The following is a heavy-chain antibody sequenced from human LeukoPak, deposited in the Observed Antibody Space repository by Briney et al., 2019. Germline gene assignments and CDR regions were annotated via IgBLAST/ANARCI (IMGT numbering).Heavy chain of an antibody. CDR2: ISYDGSNK. J-gene: IGHJ4*02. CDR1: GFTFSSYG. V-gene: IGHV3-30*18. D-gene: IGHD6-19*01. CDR3: AKVAAEQWLVGLDY. Sequence: GRSLRLSCAASGFTFSSYGMHWVRQAPGKGLEWVAVISYDGSNKYYADSVKGRFTISRDNSKNTLYLQMNSLRAEDTAVYYCAKVAAEQWLVGLDYWGQGTLVTVSS.